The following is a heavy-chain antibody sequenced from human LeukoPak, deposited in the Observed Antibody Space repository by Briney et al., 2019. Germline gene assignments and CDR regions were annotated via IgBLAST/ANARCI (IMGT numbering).Heavy chain of an antibody. Sequence: SETLSLTCTVSGGSISSYYWSWIRQPPGKGLEWIGYIYYSGSTSYNPSLKSRVTISVDASQNQFSLKLSSVTAADTAVYYCARQGYSSGFYYFDYWGQGTLVTVSS. V-gene: IGHV4-59*01. CDR2: IYYSGST. D-gene: IGHD6-19*01. J-gene: IGHJ4*02. CDR1: GGSISSYY. CDR3: ARQGYSSGFYYFDY.